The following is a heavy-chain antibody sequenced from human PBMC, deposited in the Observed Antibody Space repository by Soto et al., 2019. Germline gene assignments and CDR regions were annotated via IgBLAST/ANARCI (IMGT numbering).Heavy chain of an antibody. CDR1: DDSLGSHY. CDR3: ARGRYSYGHFDF. D-gene: IGHD5-18*01. V-gene: IGHV4-59*11. CDR2: MFYSGST. Sequence: SETLSLTCTVSDDSLGSHYWSWIRQPPGRGLEWIGCMFYSGSTHYNPSLKSRVTISRDTSKNLFSLELNSVTAADTAVYYCARGRYSYGHFDFWGRGTLVTVSS. J-gene: IGHJ4*02.